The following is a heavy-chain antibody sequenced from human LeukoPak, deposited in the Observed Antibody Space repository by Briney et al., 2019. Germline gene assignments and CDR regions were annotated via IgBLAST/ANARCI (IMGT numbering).Heavy chain of an antibody. D-gene: IGHD3-3*01. CDR3: ARDRQDFLYYMDV. Sequence: PSQTLSLTCTVSGGSISSGSYYWSWIRQPPGKGLEWIGYIYYSGSTNYNPSLKSRVTISVDTSKNQFSLKLSSVTAADTAVYYCARDRQDFLYYMDVWGKGTTVTVSS. V-gene: IGHV4-61*01. J-gene: IGHJ6*03. CDR1: GGSISSGSYY. CDR2: IYYSGST.